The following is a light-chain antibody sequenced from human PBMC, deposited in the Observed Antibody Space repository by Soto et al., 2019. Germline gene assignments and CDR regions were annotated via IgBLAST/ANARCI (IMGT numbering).Light chain of an antibody. J-gene: IGKJ5*01. Sequence: DIQLTQSPSFLSASVGDRVTITGRASQDINSYLAWYQQKPGKAPNLLIYAASTLQSGVPSRFSGSGSGTEFTLTITSLQPEDFATYYCQQLNNYPVTFGQGTRLEIK. CDR2: AAS. V-gene: IGKV1-9*01. CDR1: QDINSY. CDR3: QQLNNYPVT.